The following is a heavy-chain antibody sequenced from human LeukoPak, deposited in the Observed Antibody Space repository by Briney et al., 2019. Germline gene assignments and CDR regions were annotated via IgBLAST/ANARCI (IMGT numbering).Heavy chain of an antibody. D-gene: IGHD3-3*01. CDR2: IYTSGST. J-gene: IGHJ4*02. Sequence: SQTLSLTCTVSGGSISSGSYYWSWIRQPAGKGLEWIGRIYTSGSTNYNPSLKSRVTISVDTSKNQFSLKLSSVTAADTAVYYCAREDFGVVTSLAFDYWGQGTLVTASS. CDR3: AREDFGVVTSLAFDY. CDR1: GGSISSGSYY. V-gene: IGHV4-61*02.